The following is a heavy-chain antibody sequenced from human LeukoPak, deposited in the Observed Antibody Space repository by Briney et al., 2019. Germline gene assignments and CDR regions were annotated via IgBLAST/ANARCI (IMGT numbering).Heavy chain of an antibody. CDR3: ARYSKPNYSNWFDP. D-gene: IGHD4/OR15-4a*01. V-gene: IGHV4-61*02. Sequence: PSETLSLTCTVSGGSVSSGSYYWSWIRQPAGKGLEWIGRIYTSGSTNYNPSLKSRVTMSVDTSKNQFSLKLSSVTAADTAVYYCARYSKPNYSNWFDPWGQGTLVTVSS. CDR1: GGSVSSGSYY. J-gene: IGHJ5*02. CDR2: IYTSGST.